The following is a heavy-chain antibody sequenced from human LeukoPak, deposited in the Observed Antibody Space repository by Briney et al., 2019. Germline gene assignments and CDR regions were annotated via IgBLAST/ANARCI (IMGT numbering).Heavy chain of an antibody. Sequence: GRSLRLSCAASGFTFSGYGMHWVRQAPGKGLEWVAVIWYDGSNKYYADSVKGRFTISRDNSKNTLYLQMNSLRAEDTAVYYCARLPNPHVYYYYGMDVWGRGTTVTVSS. CDR1: GFTFSGYG. V-gene: IGHV3-33*01. CDR3: ARLPNPHVYYYYGMDV. D-gene: IGHD7-27*01. J-gene: IGHJ6*02. CDR2: IWYDGSNK.